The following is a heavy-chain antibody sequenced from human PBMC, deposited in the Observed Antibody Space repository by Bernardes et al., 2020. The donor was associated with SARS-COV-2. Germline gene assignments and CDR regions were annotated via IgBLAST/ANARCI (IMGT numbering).Heavy chain of an antibody. CDR3: VKGGDDGNSLYYFDY. CDR2: ISGSGGSL. J-gene: IGHJ4*02. V-gene: IGHV3-23*01. Sequence: GGSLRLSCAASGFTFRSYAMTWVRQVPGKGLEWVSTISGSGGSLYFADSVKGRFTISRDNSKNTVYLQMNTLRAEDTAVYYCVKGGDDGNSLYYFDYWGQGTLVTVSS. CDR1: GFTFRSYA. D-gene: IGHD5-12*01.